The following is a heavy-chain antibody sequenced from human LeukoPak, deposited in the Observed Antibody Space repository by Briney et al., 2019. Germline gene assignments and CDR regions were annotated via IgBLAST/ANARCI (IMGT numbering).Heavy chain of an antibody. CDR1: GFTFSSYA. D-gene: IGHD3-10*01. CDR3: AKEASYYGSGSYYKRGFDP. V-gene: IGHV3-23*01. J-gene: IGHJ5*02. Sequence: PGGSLRLSCAASGFTFSSYAMSWVRQAPGKGLEWVSAISGSGGSTYYADSVKGRFTISRDNSKNTLYLQMNSLRAEDTAVYYCAKEASYYGSGSYYKRGFDPWGQGTLVTVSS. CDR2: ISGSGGST.